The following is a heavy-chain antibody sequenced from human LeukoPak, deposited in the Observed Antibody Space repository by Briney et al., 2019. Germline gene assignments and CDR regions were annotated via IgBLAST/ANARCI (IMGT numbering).Heavy chain of an antibody. Sequence: GGSLGLSCAASGFTFSSYAMSWVRQAPGKGLEWVSAISGSGGSTYYADSVKGRFTISRDNSKNTLYLQMNSLRAEDTAVYYCAKPQYYYDSSGYFDFDYWGQGTLVTVSS. V-gene: IGHV3-23*01. CDR2: ISGSGGST. CDR1: GFTFSSYA. J-gene: IGHJ4*02. D-gene: IGHD3-22*01. CDR3: AKPQYYYDSSGYFDFDY.